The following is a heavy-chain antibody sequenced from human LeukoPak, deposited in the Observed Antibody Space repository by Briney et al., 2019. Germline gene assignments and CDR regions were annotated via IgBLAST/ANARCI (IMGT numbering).Heavy chain of an antibody. CDR2: IYHGGNT. Sequence: SETLSLTCAVSGGSISSGGYSWSWIRQPPGKGLEWIGYIYHGGNTYYNPSLESRVTISLDRSKNQFSLKLSSVTAADTAVYYCARNTYYFDRSGYPLSAGFDYWGQGTLVTVSS. CDR3: ARNTYYFDRSGYPLSAGFDY. D-gene: IGHD3-22*01. J-gene: IGHJ4*02. CDR1: GGSISSGGYS. V-gene: IGHV4-30-2*01.